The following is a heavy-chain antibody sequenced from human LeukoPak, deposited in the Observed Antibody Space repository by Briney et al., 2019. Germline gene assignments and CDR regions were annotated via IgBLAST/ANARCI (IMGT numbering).Heavy chain of an antibody. Sequence: ASVKVSCKASGYTFTSYGISWVRQAPGQGLEWMGWISAYNGNTNYAQKFQGRVTITADESTSTAYMELSSLRSEDTAVYYCARDARLGDQWLGKSWGQGTLVTVSS. CDR2: ISAYNGNT. D-gene: IGHD3-16*01. V-gene: IGHV1-18*01. CDR1: GYTFTSYG. CDR3: ARDARLGDQWLGKS. J-gene: IGHJ4*02.